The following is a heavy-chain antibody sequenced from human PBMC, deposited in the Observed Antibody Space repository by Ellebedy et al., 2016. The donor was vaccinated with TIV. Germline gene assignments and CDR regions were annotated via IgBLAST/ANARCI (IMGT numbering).Heavy chain of an antibody. CDR3: VRDVQDSSGYHFDS. CDR2: INPNSGNT. Sequence: ASVKVSCXASGYPFTNNEINWVRQATGQGLEWMGWINPNSGNTLYARKFQGRVAMTRNTSSRTAYLELNSLRSEDTAVYYCVRDVQDSSGYHFDSWGQGTLVTVSS. J-gene: IGHJ4*02. CDR1: GYPFTNNE. D-gene: IGHD3-22*01. V-gene: IGHV1-8*01.